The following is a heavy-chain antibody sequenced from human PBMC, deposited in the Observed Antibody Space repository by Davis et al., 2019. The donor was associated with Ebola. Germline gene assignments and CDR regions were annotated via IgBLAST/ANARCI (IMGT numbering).Heavy chain of an antibody. V-gene: IGHV3-30-3*01. Sequence: PGGSLRLSCAASAFTFSSYAMHWVRQAPGKGLEWVAVISYDGSNKYYADSVKGRFTISRDNSKNTLYLQMNSLRAEDTAVYYCARGTGDDSSGYYLLFMNYWGQGTLVTVSS. CDR3: ARGTGDDSSGYYLLFMNY. CDR1: AFTFSSYA. D-gene: IGHD3-22*01. J-gene: IGHJ4*02. CDR2: ISYDGSNK.